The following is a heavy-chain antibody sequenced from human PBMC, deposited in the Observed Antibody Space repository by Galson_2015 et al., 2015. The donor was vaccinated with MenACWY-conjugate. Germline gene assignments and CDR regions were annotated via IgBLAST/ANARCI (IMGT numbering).Heavy chain of an antibody. Sequence: SLRLSCAASGFTFSSYWMHWVRQSPGKGLVWVSRINSDGSSANYADSAKGRFTISRDNAKNTLYLQMNSLRAEDTAVYYCATYCSSPSCYANGAYWGQGTLVTVSS. CDR1: GFTFSSYW. V-gene: IGHV3-74*01. J-gene: IGHJ4*02. D-gene: IGHD2-2*01. CDR3: ATYCSSPSCYANGAY. CDR2: INSDGSSA.